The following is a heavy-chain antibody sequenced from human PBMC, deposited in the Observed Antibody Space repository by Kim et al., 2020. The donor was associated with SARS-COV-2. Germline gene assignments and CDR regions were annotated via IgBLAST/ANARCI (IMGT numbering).Heavy chain of an antibody. Sequence: GGSLRLSCAASGFTFDDYAMHWVRQAPGKGLEWVSGISWNSGSIGYADSVKGRFTISRDNAKNSLYLQMNSLRAEDTALYYCAKEPLRKRGQPGSGAFDIWGQGTMVTVSS. J-gene: IGHJ3*02. CDR1: GFTFDDYA. V-gene: IGHV3-9*01. CDR2: ISWNSGSI. CDR3: AKEPLRKRGQPGSGAFDI. D-gene: IGHD1-1*01.